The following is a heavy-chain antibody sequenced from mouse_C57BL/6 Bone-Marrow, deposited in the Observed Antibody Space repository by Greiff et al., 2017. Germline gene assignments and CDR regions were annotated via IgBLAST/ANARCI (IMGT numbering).Heavy chain of an antibody. Sequence: QVQLQQPGAELVKPGASVKMSCKASGYTFTSYWITWVKQRPGQGLEWIGDIYPGSGSTNYNEKFKSKATLTVDTSSSTAYMQLSSLTSEGSAVYYGARRGYDFPWFAYWGQGTLVTVSA. V-gene: IGHV1-55*01. CDR2: IYPGSGST. CDR3: ARRGYDFPWFAY. D-gene: IGHD2-4*01. CDR1: GYTFTSYW. J-gene: IGHJ3*01.